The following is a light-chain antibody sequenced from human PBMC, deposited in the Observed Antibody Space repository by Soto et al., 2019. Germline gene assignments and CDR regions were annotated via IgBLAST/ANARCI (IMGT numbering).Light chain of an antibody. Sequence: EVVLTQSPATLSVSPGERVTLSCRASQSVSTQFAWYQQKPGQSPRLLIYDGSTRAPCITARFSGSGSGTELILTIISLQSEDFAVYYCQQYSQWPLTFGGWTKVEIK. CDR1: QSVSTQ. CDR3: QQYSQWPLT. CDR2: DGS. J-gene: IGKJ4*01. V-gene: IGKV3-15*01.